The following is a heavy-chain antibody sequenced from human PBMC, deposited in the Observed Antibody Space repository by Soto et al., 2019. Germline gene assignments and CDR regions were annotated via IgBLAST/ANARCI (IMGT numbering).Heavy chain of an antibody. CDR3: ARVSIAVASDI. CDR2: ISSSSSTI. J-gene: IGHJ3*02. Sequence: EVQLVESGGGLVQPGGSLRLSCAASGFTFSSYSMNWVRQAPGKGLEWVSYISSSSSTIYYADSVKGRFTISRDNAKNSLYLQMKSLRDEDTAVYYCARVSIAVASDIWGQGTMVTVSS. D-gene: IGHD6-19*01. V-gene: IGHV3-48*02. CDR1: GFTFSSYS.